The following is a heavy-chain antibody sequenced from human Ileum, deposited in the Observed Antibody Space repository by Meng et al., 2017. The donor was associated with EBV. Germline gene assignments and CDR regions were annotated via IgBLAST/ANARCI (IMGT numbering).Heavy chain of an antibody. CDR1: GFTFSNYA. J-gene: IGHJ4*02. Sequence: VGSGGGGVQPGRSLRLSCAASGFTFSNYAMHWVRQAPDKGLEWVALISYDGNIAYYADSVKGRFAISRDNSKNTLYLLMNSLRAEDSAVYYCAKERTGFYAELWGQGTLVTVSS. V-gene: IGHV3-30*18. CDR3: AKERTGFYAEL. CDR2: ISYDGNIA. D-gene: IGHD1-26*01.